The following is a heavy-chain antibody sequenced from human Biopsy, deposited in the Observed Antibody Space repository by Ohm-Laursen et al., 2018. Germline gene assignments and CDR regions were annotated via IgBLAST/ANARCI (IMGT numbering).Heavy chain of an antibody. D-gene: IGHD3-10*01. Sequence: ASVKVSCKFSGYTLTELSIHWVRQTGGKGLEWMGGFDREERKTVYAEKFQGRVTMTEDTSTDTVYMEVTSLRSDDTAVYYCATGPYYDTRFYYNVRPFDFWGQGTQVTVSS. CDR2: FDREERKT. J-gene: IGHJ4*02. V-gene: IGHV1-24*01. CDR1: GYTLTELS. CDR3: ATGPYYDTRFYYNVRPFDF.